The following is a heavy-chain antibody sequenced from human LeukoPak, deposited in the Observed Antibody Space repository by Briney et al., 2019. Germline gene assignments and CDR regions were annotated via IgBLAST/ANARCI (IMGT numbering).Heavy chain of an antibody. CDR1: GYSISSGYY. V-gene: IGHV4-38-2*02. CDR2: IYHSGST. J-gene: IGHJ5*02. D-gene: IGHD5-12*01. Sequence: SETLSLTCTVSGYSISSGYYWGWIRQPPGKGLEWIGSIYHSGSTYYNPSLKSRVTISVDTSKKQFSLKLSSVTAADTAVYYCARDSWGYDGTGWFDPWGQGTLVTVSS. CDR3: ARDSWGYDGTGWFDP.